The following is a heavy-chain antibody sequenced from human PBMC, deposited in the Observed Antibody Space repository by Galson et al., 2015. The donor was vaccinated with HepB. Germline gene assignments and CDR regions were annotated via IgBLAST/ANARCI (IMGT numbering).Heavy chain of an antibody. CDR2: IYPGDSDT. V-gene: IGHV5-51*01. D-gene: IGHD3-3*01. CDR1: GYSFTSYW. Sequence: QSGAEVKKPGESLKISCKGSGYSFTSYWIGWVRQMPGKGLEWMGIIYPGDSDTRYSPSFQGQVTISADKSISTAYQQWSSLKASDTAMYYCARHGHPTIFGVVKPDNWFDPWGQGTLVTVSS. CDR3: ARHGHPTIFGVVKPDNWFDP. J-gene: IGHJ5*02.